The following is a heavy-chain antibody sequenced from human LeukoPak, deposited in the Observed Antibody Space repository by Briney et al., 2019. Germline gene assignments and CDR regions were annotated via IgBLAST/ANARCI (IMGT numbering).Heavy chain of an antibody. Sequence: KSGGSLRLSCAASGFTFSNAWMSWVRQAPGKGLEWVGRIKSKTDGGTTDYAAPVKGRFTISRDDSKNTLYLQMNSLKTEDTAVYYCSTDAVSYYYDSSGYYFQHWGQGTLVTVSS. J-gene: IGHJ1*01. CDR2: IKSKTDGGTT. CDR3: STDAVSYYYDSSGYYFQH. CDR1: GFTFSNAW. V-gene: IGHV3-15*01. D-gene: IGHD3-22*01.